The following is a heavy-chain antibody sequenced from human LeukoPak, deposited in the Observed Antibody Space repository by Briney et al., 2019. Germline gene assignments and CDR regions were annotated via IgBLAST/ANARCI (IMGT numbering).Heavy chain of an antibody. V-gene: IGHV3-48*03. CDR2: ISGLDSTI. Sequence: GGSLRLSCAASGFTFSNYDMNWVRQSPGRGLEWVSFISGLDSTIHYADSVKGRFTISRDNAKNALYLQMGSLRVEDTAIYYCAVEISMIRGVALDYWGQGTPVTVSS. CDR1: GFTFSNYD. J-gene: IGHJ4*02. D-gene: IGHD3-10*01. CDR3: AVEISMIRGVALDY.